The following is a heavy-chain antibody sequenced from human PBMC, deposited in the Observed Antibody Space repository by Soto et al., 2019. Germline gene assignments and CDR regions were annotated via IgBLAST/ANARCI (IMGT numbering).Heavy chain of an antibody. D-gene: IGHD3-10*01. V-gene: IGHV3-23*01. Sequence: EVQLLESGGNLVQPGGSLRLSCAASGFTFSSYAMNWVRQAPGKGLEWVSIISGSGGRTYYADSVKGRFTISGDNSKNTVYLQMNSLRAEDTAVYYCARAPQAEGSGSYYIRRYYYGMDVWGQGTTVTVSS. CDR1: GFTFSSYA. CDR3: ARAPQAEGSGSYYIRRYYYGMDV. J-gene: IGHJ6*02. CDR2: ISGSGGRT.